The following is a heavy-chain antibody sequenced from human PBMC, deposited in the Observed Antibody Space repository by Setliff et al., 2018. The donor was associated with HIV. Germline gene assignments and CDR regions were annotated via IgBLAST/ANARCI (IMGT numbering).Heavy chain of an antibody. CDR3: AKTQTVITVYGPFDS. CDR1: GFSFRSYA. J-gene: IGHJ4*02. Sequence: GESLKISCAASGFSFRSYAVSWVRQAPGKGLEWVSVISGSGDITYYRESVKGRFTVSRDNSNNTVYLQMNSLRAEDTAMYYCAKTQTVITVYGPFDSWGRGTLVTVSS. D-gene: IGHD4-4*01. V-gene: IGHV3-23*01. CDR2: ISGSGDIT.